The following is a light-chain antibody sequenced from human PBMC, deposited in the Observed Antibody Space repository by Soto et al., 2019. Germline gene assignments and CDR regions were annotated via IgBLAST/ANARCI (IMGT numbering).Light chain of an antibody. CDR1: QSVSSSY. CDR2: GTS. J-gene: IGKJ3*01. Sequence: EIVLTQSPGTLSLSPGERATLSCRASQSVSSSYLAWYQQKAGQAPRLLIYGTSSRATGIPDRFSGSGSGTDFPLTISRLEPEDFAVYYCQQYGSSSSFTFGPGTKVDIK. V-gene: IGKV3-20*01. CDR3: QQYGSSSSFT.